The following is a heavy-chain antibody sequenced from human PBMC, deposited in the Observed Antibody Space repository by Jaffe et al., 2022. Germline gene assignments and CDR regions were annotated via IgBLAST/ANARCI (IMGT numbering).Heavy chain of an antibody. Sequence: EVQLVESGGGLVQPGGSLKLSCAASGFTFSDSAIHWVRQASGKGLEWVGRVRNKANNFATAYAASVKGRFTVSRDDSKNTAYLQMNSLKTDDTAVYYCTRPPTYYYDPSGYSRNWYLDLWGRGTLVTVSS. CDR3: TRPPTYYYDPSGYSRNWYLDL. CDR2: VRNKANNFAT. J-gene: IGHJ2*01. V-gene: IGHV3-73*02. CDR1: GFTFSDSA. D-gene: IGHD3-22*01.